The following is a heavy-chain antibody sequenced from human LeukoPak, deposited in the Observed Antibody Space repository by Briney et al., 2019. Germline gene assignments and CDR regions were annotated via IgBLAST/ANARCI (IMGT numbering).Heavy chain of an antibody. D-gene: IGHD3-10*01. V-gene: IGHV3-23*01. CDR1: KFTFVNYA. CDR2: ISGSGDAT. J-gene: IGHJ4*02. CDR3: ARAYYYDSGSYYGHFDY. Sequence: GGSLRLSCAASKFTFVNYAMSWVRQAPGKGLEWVSTISGSGDATYYADSVKGRFTISRDNSKSTLYLQRNSLRAEDTALYYCARAYYYDSGSYYGHFDYWGRGTLVTVSS.